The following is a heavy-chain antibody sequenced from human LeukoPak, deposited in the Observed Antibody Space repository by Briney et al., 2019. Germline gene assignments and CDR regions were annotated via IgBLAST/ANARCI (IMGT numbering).Heavy chain of an antibody. CDR1: GFTFSSYS. D-gene: IGHD6-13*01. CDR2: ISGSGGST. J-gene: IGHJ3*02. CDR3: AKGLGIAAAGVFWGFGDPGHDAFDI. Sequence: PGGSLRLSCAASGFTFSSYSMSCVRQAPGKGREWVSAISGSGGSTYYTDSVKGRFTISRDNSKNTLYLQMNSLRAEDTAVYYCAKGLGIAAAGVFWGFGDPGHDAFDIWGQGTMVTVSS. V-gene: IGHV3-23*01.